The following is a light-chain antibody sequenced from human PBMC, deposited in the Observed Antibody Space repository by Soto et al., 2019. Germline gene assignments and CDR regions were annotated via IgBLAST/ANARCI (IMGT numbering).Light chain of an antibody. V-gene: IGLV2-14*03. J-gene: IGLJ1*01. CDR1: SSDVGSYNV. CDR2: DVS. Sequence: QSALTQPASVSGSPGQSITIPCSGTSSDVGSYNVVSWYQQHPGKAPKLVIYDVSNRPSGVSPRFSGAKSGNTASLTIAGLQAEYEADYSCSSYTRRSLYVFGPGTKVTV. CDR3: SSYTRRSLYV.